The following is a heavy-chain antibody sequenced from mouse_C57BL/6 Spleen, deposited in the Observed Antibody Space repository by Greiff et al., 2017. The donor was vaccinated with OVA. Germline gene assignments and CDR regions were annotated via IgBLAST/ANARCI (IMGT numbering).Heavy chain of an antibody. CDR3: ASNYGSSDDAMDY. CDR2: IDPANGNT. CDR1: GFNIKNTY. J-gene: IGHJ4*01. D-gene: IGHD1-1*01. Sequence: EVQLQQSVAELVRPGASVKLSCTASGFNIKNTYMPWVKQRPEQGLEWLGRIDPANGNTKYAPKFQVKDTINAETSANTANVQLSSLTSEDTAIYYCASNYGSSDDAMDYWGQGTSVTVSS. V-gene: IGHV14-3*01.